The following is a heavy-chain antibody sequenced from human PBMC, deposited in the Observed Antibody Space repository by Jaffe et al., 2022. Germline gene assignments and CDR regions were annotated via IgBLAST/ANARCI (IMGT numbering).Heavy chain of an antibody. CDR3: ARGPHVLRFLEWLEGLYFQH. CDR1: GGSFSGYY. J-gene: IGHJ1*01. Sequence: QVQLQQWGAGLLKPSETLSLTCAVYGGSFSGYYWSWIRQPPGKGLEWIGEINHSGSTNYNPSLKSRVTISVDTSKNQFSLKLSSVTAADTAVYYCARGPHVLRFLEWLEGLYFQHWGQGTLVTVSS. V-gene: IGHV4-34*01. D-gene: IGHD3-3*01. CDR2: INHSGST.